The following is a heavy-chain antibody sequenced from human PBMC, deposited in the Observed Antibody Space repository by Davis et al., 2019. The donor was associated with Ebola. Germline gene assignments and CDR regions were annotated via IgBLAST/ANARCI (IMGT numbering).Heavy chain of an antibody. V-gene: IGHV4-34*01. CDR3: ARDTLQTDIVVVPAATGGMDV. Sequence: MPSETLSLTCAVYGGSFSGYYWSWIRQPPGKGLEWIGEINHSGSTNYNPSLKSRVTISVDTSKNQFSLKLSSVTAADTAVYYCARDTLQTDIVVVPAATGGMDVWGKGTTVTVSS. CDR1: GGSFSGYY. D-gene: IGHD2-2*01. CDR2: INHSGST. J-gene: IGHJ6*04.